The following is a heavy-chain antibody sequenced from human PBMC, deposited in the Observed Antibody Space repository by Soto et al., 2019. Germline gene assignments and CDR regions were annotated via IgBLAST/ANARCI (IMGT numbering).Heavy chain of an antibody. CDR1: GGSIGSGGYY. V-gene: IGHV4-31*03. Sequence: QVQLQESGPGLVKPSQTLSLTCTVSGGSIGSGGYYWSWIRQHPGKGLEWIGYIYYSGSTYYNPSLKSRVTISVDTSKNQFSLQLSSMTAADTAVYYCARSSYDSSGTAADPWGHGTMVTVSS. CDR3: ARSSYDSSGTAADP. CDR2: IYYSGST. D-gene: IGHD3-22*01. J-gene: IGHJ5*02.